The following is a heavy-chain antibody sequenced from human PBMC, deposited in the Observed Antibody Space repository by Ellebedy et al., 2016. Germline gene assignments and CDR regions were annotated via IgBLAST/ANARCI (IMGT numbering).Heavy chain of an antibody. CDR3: VSLVSLGN. V-gene: IGHV3-74*01. CDR2: IDGEGTGI. D-gene: IGHD3-16*01. Sequence: GESLKISCAASGFTFSKYWLHWVRQAPGKGLVWVSRIDGEGTGIAYADSVRGRFTISRDNAENTLYLQMNSLTAEDMAVYYCVSLVSLGNWGQGTLVTVSS. J-gene: IGHJ4*02. CDR1: GFTFSKYW.